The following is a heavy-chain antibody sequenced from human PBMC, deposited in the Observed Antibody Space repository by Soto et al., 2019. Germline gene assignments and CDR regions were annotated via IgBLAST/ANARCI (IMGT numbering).Heavy chain of an antibody. CDR1: GFTLRSSW. D-gene: IGHD1-26*01. J-gene: IGHJ6*02. CDR3: AGATIVGARNAMDV. V-gene: IGHV3-74*01. Sequence: EVPLVESGGGLVQPGGSLKLSCAASGFTLRSSWMHWVRQAPGKGLVWVSRISSDGAYTYYADSVKGRFTISRDDAKNTLYVQMNSLRAEDTAIYYCAGATIVGARNAMDVWGQGTTVTVSS. CDR2: ISSDGAYT.